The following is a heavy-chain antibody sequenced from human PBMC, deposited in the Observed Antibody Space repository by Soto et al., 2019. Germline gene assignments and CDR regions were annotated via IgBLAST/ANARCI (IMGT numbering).Heavy chain of an antibody. CDR1: GFTFRNHA. Sequence: GGSLRLSCAASGFTFRNHAMSWVRQAPGKGLEWVLAISGSDGSTYYAGSVKGRFTISRDNSKNMLYLQMNSLRAEDTAVYYCAPGVFDYWGQGILVTVSS. V-gene: IGHV3-23*01. CDR2: ISGSDGST. D-gene: IGHD3-10*01. J-gene: IGHJ4*02. CDR3: APGVFDY.